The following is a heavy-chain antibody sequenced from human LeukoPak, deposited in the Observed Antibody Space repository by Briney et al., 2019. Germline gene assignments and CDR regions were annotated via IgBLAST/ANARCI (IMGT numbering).Heavy chain of an antibody. CDR2: IYTSWST. CDR3: ARVWKYYYGSSGYDT. Sequence: PSETLSLTCTVSGGSISSGSYNWSWIRQPAGKVLESIGRIYTSWSTNYNPSLKSRVTISVASSKNQFCLKLSSVTAADTAVYCCARVWKYYYGSSGYDTWGQGTLVTVSS. J-gene: IGHJ5*02. CDR1: GGSISSGSYN. D-gene: IGHD3-22*01. V-gene: IGHV4-61*02.